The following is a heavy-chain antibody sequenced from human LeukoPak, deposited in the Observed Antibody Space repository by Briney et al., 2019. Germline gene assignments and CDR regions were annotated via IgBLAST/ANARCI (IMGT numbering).Heavy chain of an antibody. Sequence: SSETLSLTCTVSGGSIRSYYWSWIRQPPGKGLEWIGYIYYSGSTYYNPSLKSRVTISVDTSKNQFSLKLSSVTAADTAVYYCARVDTAMVRGFDYWGQGTLVTVSS. CDR3: ARVDTAMVRGFDY. CDR1: GGSIRSYY. V-gene: IGHV4-59*12. CDR2: IYYSGST. J-gene: IGHJ4*02. D-gene: IGHD5-18*01.